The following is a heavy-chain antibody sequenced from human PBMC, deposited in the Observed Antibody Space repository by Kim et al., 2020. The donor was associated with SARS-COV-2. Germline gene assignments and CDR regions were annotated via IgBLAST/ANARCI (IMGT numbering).Heavy chain of an antibody. V-gene: IGHV3-48*04. CDR2: ISSSSSTI. J-gene: IGHJ4*02. D-gene: IGHD6-13*01. Sequence: GWSRRLSCAASGFTFSSYSMNWVRQAPGKGLEWVSYISSSSSTIYYADSVKGRFTISRDNAKNSLYLQMNSLRAEDTAVYYCARGRGYIIDYWGQGTLVT. CDR1: GFTFSSYS. CDR3: ARGRGYIIDY.